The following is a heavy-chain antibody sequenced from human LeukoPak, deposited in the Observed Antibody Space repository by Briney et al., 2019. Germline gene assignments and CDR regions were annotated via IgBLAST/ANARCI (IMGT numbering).Heavy chain of an antibody. CDR3: ARGLYCSGGSCYSDYYYGMDV. D-gene: IGHD2-15*01. Sequence: SVKVSCKASGGTFSSYAISWVRQATGQGLEWMGGIIPIFGTANYAQKFQGRVTITADESTSTAYMELSSLRSEDTAVYYCARGLYCSGGSCYSDYYYGMDVWGQGTTVTVSS. CDR1: GGTFSSYA. J-gene: IGHJ6*02. V-gene: IGHV1-69*01. CDR2: IIPIFGTA.